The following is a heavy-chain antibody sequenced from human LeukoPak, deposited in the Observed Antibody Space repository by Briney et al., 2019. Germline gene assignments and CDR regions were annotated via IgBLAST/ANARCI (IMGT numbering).Heavy chain of an antibody. CDR1: GFTFSSYA. V-gene: IGHV3-23*01. CDR3: AKDKHYDFWSGSLYYYYGMDV. CDR2: ISGSGGST. D-gene: IGHD3-3*01. J-gene: IGHJ6*02. Sequence: GGSLRLSCAASGFTFSSYAMSWVRQAPGKGLKWVSAISGSGGSTYYADSVKGRFTISRDNSKNTLYLQMNSLRAEDTAVYYCAKDKHYDFWSGSLYYYYGMDVWGQGTTVTVSS.